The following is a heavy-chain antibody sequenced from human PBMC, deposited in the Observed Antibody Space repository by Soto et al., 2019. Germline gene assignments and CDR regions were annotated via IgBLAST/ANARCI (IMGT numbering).Heavy chain of an antibody. CDR3: AKAQAWELLCDF. V-gene: IGHV4-31*03. J-gene: IGHJ4*02. Sequence: SETLSLTCTVSGASISSGGYYWSWIRQHPGKGLEWIANIYHSGSTYYNPSLKSRVTISIDTPKNQFSLKLSSVTAADTAVYYCAKAQAWELLCDFWGQGTLVTVSS. CDR2: IYHSGST. D-gene: IGHD1-26*01. CDR1: GASISSGGYY.